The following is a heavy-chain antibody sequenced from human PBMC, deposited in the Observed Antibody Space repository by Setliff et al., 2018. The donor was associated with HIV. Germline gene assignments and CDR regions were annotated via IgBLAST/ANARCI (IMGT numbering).Heavy chain of an antibody. CDR3: ARAIRDGNSLIKWFDP. J-gene: IGHJ5*02. V-gene: IGHV3-74*01. CDR1: GFTFSDYW. CDR2: INPDGSTT. Sequence: GGSLRLSCAASGFTFSDYWMHWVRQVPGKGLVYVSRINPDGSTTTYADSVEGRFTISRDNAKNTLYLQMNSLRGEDTAVYFCARAIRDGNSLIKWFDPWGQGTLVTVSS. D-gene: IGHD2-15*01.